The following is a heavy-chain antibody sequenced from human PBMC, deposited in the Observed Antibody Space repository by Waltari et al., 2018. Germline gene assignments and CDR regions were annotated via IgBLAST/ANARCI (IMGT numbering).Heavy chain of an antibody. CDR1: GGTFSSYA. V-gene: IGHV1-69*01. J-gene: IGHJ4*02. Sequence: QVQLVQSGAEVKKPGSSVKVSCKASGGTFSSYAISWVRQAPGQGLEWMGGSIPILGTANYAQKFQGRVTITADESTSTAYMELSSLRSEDTAVYYCASLFLGGVGATPGPFDYWGQGTLVTVSS. D-gene: IGHD1-26*01. CDR3: ASLFLGGVGATPGPFDY. CDR2: SIPILGTA.